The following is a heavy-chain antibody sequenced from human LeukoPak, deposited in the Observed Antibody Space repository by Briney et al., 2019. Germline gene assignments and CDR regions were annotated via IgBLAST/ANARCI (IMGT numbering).Heavy chain of an antibody. CDR2: IWSQGSNK. Sequence: GGSLRLSCAASGFTFSSYEMNWVRQAPGKGLEWVAIIWSQGSNKYYADSVRGRFTISRDNSKNTLYLQMNSLRAEDTAVYYCARDPRGSGSYDYWGQGTLVTVSS. CDR1: GFTFSSYE. CDR3: ARDPRGSGSYDY. J-gene: IGHJ4*02. V-gene: IGHV3-33*08. D-gene: IGHD3-10*01.